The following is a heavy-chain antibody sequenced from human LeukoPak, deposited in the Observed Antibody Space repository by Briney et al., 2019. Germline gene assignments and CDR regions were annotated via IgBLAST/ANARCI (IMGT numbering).Heavy chain of an antibody. D-gene: IGHD6-13*01. J-gene: IGHJ4*02. Sequence: GASVKVSCKVSGYTLTELSMHWVRQAPGKGLEWMGGFDPEDGETIYAQKFQGRVTMTEDTSTDTAYMELSSLRSEDTAVYYCATYSSSWYPAPFDYWGQGTLVTVSS. CDR1: GYTLTELS. V-gene: IGHV1-24*01. CDR2: FDPEDGET. CDR3: ATYSSSWYPAPFDY.